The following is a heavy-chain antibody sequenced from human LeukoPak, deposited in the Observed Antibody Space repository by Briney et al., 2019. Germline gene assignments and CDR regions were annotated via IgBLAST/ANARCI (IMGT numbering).Heavy chain of an antibody. Sequence: SETLSLTCTVSGGSISSSSYYWGWIRQPPGKGLEWIGSIYYSGSTYYNPSLKSRVTISVDTSKNQFSLKLSSVTAADTAVYYCAKVWVPAATKTYYYYMDAWGKGTTVTISS. D-gene: IGHD2-2*01. V-gene: IGHV4-39*07. CDR3: AKVWVPAATKTYYYYMDA. CDR2: IYYSGST. J-gene: IGHJ6*03. CDR1: GGSISSSSYY.